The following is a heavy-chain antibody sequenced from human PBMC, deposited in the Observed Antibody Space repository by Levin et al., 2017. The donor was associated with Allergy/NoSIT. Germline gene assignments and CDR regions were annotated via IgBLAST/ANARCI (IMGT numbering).Heavy chain of an antibody. CDR3: ARDETAMATFDI. CDR2: IYSGGST. D-gene: IGHD5-18*01. CDR1: GFTISSNY. Sequence: GGSLRLSCAASGFTISSNYMSWVRQAPGKGLEWVSVIYSGGSTYYADSVKGRFTISRDNSKNTLYLQMNSLRAEDTAVYYCARDETAMATFDIWGQGTMVTVSS. V-gene: IGHV3-53*01. J-gene: IGHJ3*02.